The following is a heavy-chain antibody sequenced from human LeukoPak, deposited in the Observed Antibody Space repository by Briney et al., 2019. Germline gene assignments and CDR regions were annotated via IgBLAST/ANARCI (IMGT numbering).Heavy chain of an antibody. CDR3: ARANSYDSSGHYYEFGY. Sequence: SETLSLTCTVSGGSISTYYWSWIRQPAGKGLEWIGRIYTSGITNYNPSLKSRVTMSVDTSKNQFSLKLTSVTAADTAVYYCARANSYDSSGHYYEFGYWGQGTLVTVSS. V-gene: IGHV4-4*07. D-gene: IGHD3-22*01. CDR1: GGSISTYY. J-gene: IGHJ4*02. CDR2: IYTSGIT.